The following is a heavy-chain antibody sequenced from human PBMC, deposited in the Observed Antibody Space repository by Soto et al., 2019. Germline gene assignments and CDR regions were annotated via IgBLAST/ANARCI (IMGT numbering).Heavy chain of an antibody. CDR3: TTHATHYYMDV. CDR2: IRSKANSYAT. V-gene: IGHV3-73*01. J-gene: IGHJ6*03. D-gene: IGHD5-12*01. Sequence: GSLRLSCAASGFTFSGSAMHWVRQASGRGLEWVGRIRSKANSYATAYAASVKGRFTISRDDSKNTAYLQMNSLKTEDTAVYYCTTHATHYYMDVWGKGTTVTVSS. CDR1: GFTFSGSA.